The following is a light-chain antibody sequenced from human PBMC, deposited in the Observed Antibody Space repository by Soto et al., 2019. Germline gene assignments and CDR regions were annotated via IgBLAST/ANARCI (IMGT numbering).Light chain of an antibody. J-gene: IGKJ1*01. CDR2: KAS. V-gene: IGKV1-5*03. Sequence: DIQLTQSPSTLSASVGDRVTITCRASQSIYSWLAWYQQKPGKAPKLLIYKASSLESGVPSRFNGSESGTDFTLTISSLQPDDFANYYCQQYHTNWAFGQGTKVEIK. CDR1: QSIYSW. CDR3: QQYHTNWA.